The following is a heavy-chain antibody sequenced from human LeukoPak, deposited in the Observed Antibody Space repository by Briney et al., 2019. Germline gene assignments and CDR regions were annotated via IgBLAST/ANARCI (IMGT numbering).Heavy chain of an antibody. CDR2: INPNSGGT. D-gene: IGHD6-13*01. Sequence: ASVKVSCKASGGTFSSYAISWVRQGPGQGLEWMGWINPNSGGTNYAQKFQGRVTMTRDTSISTAYMELSRLRSDDTAVYYCARWPRSSSSFSYWGQGTLVTVSS. V-gene: IGHV1-2*02. CDR1: GGTFSSYA. J-gene: IGHJ4*02. CDR3: ARWPRSSSSFSY.